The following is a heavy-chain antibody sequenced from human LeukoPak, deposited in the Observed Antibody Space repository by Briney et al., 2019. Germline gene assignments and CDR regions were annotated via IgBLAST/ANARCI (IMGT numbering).Heavy chain of an antibody. CDR1: GFTFDDYG. V-gene: IGHV3-20*04. CDR2: INWNGGST. J-gene: IGHJ4*02. CDR3: ARRATTERGHSYGLDY. Sequence: GGSLRLSCAASGFTFDDYGLSWVRQAPGKGLEWVSGINWNGGSTGYADSVKGRFTISRDNAKNSMYLQMNSLRPEDTAVYYCARRATTERGHSYGLDYWGQGTLVTVSS. D-gene: IGHD5-18*01.